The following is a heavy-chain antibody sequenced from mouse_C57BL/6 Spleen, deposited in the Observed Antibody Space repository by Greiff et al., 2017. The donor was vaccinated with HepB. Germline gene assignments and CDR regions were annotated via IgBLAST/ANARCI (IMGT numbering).Heavy chain of an antibody. CDR1: GYSITSGYY. J-gene: IGHJ4*01. Sequence: VQLKESGPGLVKPSQSLSLTCSVTGYSITSGYYWNWIRQFPGNKLEWMGYISYDGSNNYNPSLKNRISITRDTSKNQFFLKLNSVTTEDTATYYCARDGGPYAMDYWGQGTSVTVSS. CDR2: ISYDGSN. CDR3: ARDGGPYAMDY. V-gene: IGHV3-6*01.